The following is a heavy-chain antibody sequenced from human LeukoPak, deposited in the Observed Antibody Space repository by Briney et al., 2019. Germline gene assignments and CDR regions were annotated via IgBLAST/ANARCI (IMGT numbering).Heavy chain of an antibody. CDR2: ISYDGSSK. CDR1: GFTFSNYA. Sequence: GGSLRLSCAASGFTFSNYAILWVRQAPGKGLEWVAVISYDGSSKNFADSVKGRFTISRDNSKNTLYLQMNSLRVEDTAVYYCARLRNDAFDIWGQGTMVTVSS. J-gene: IGHJ3*02. CDR3: ARLRNDAFDI. D-gene: IGHD4-17*01. V-gene: IGHV3-30-3*01.